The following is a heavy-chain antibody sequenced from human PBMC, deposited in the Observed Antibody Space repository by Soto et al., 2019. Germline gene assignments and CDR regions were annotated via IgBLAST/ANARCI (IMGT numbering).Heavy chain of an antibody. CDR3: ARDLGYELRYYFDY. CDR2: ISRDGSSK. D-gene: IGHD2-2*01. J-gene: IGHJ4*02. Sequence: PGGSLRLSCAASGFTFNNYGMHWVRQAPGKGLEWVAVISRDGSSKYYADYVTGRLTISRDNSKNTLYLQMSSLRTEDTAVYYCARDLGYELRYYFDYWGQGTLVTVSS. CDR1: GFTFNNYG. V-gene: IGHV3-30*03.